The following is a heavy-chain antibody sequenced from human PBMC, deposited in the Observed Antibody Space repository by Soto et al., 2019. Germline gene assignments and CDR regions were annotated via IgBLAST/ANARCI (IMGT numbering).Heavy chain of an antibody. CDR1: GYIFTTYA. V-gene: IGHV1-3*05. Sequence: QVQLVQSGAEEKKPGASVKVSCKASGYIFTTYAMHWVRQAPGQRLEWMGWLNAVNGHTKYSQKFQGRVSFAGDTAESTAYMELSSLTSEDTAVYYCARDDCSGGSCYPPTGAFDIWGQGTMVTVSS. CDR2: LNAVNGHT. J-gene: IGHJ3*02. CDR3: ARDDCSGGSCYPPTGAFDI. D-gene: IGHD2-15*01.